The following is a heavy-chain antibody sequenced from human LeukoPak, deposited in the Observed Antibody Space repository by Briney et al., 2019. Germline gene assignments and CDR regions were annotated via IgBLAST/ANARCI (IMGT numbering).Heavy chain of an antibody. D-gene: IGHD3-16*01. V-gene: IGHV1-8*02. CDR2: MNPNSGNT. J-gene: IGHJ4*02. CDR3: ARGVSGGIDY. CDR1: GGTFSSYA. Sequence: ASVKVSCKASGGTFSSYAISWVRQATGQGLEWMGWMNPNSGNTGYAQKFQGRVTMTRNTSISTAYMELSSLRSEDTAVYYCARGVSGGIDYWGQGTLVTVSS.